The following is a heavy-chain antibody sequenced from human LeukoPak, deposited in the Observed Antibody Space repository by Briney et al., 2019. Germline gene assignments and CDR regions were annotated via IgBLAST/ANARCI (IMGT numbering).Heavy chain of an antibody. Sequence: ASVKVSCKASGYTFTGYYMHWVRQAPGQGLEWMGWINPNSGGTNYAQKFQGRVTMTRDTSISTAYMELSRLRSDDTAVYYCAREVAYCSSTSCYLKLAEASIENWFDPWGQGTLVTVSS. V-gene: IGHV1-2*02. CDR2: INPNSGGT. CDR1: GYTFTGYY. CDR3: AREVAYCSSTSCYLKLAEASIENWFDP. D-gene: IGHD2-2*01. J-gene: IGHJ5*02.